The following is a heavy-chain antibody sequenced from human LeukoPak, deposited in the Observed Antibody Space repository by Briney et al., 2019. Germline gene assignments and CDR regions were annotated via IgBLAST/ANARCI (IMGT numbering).Heavy chain of an antibody. J-gene: IGHJ5*02. V-gene: IGHV7-4-1*02. D-gene: IGHD1-26*01. CDR1: GYTFTSYA. CDR3: ARDGSYSPRCWFDP. CDR2: INTNTGNP. Sequence: AASVKVSCKASGYTFTSYAMNWVRQAPGQGLEWMGWINTNTGNPSYAQGFTGRFVFSLDTSVSTAYLQISSLKAEDTAVYYCARDGSYSPRCWFDPWGQGTLVTVSS.